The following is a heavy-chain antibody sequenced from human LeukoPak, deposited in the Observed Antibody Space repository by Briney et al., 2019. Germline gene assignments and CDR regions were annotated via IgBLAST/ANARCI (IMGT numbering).Heavy chain of an antibody. Sequence: KPSETLSLTCAVSGYSISSGYYWGWVRQPPRKGLVWVGTIYHSGSTYYNPSLKSRVTISVDTSKNQFSLKLSSVTAADTAVYYCARSFVDCSSTSCFSDLFDYWGEGTLVTVSS. D-gene: IGHD2-2*01. V-gene: IGHV4-38-2*01. CDR3: ARSFVDCSSTSCFSDLFDY. CDR2: IYHSGST. J-gene: IGHJ4*02. CDR1: GYSISSGYY.